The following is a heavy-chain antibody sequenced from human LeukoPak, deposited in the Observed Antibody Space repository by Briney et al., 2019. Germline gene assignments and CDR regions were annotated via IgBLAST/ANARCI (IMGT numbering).Heavy chain of an antibody. CDR2: INPNSGGT. J-gene: IGHJ5*02. V-gene: IGHV1-2*02. CDR1: GYSFTDYY. D-gene: IGHD2-21*01. CDR3: ARADRLHGGPYLIGP. Sequence: GASVKVSCKTSGYSFTDYYMHWVRQAPGQGLEWKGWINPNSGGTSSAQKFQGRVTMTRDTSITTVYMEVSWLTSDDTAIYYCARADRLHGGPYLIGPWGQGTLVTVSS.